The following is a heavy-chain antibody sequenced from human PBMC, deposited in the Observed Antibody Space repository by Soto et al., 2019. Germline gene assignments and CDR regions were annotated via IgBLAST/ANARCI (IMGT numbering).Heavy chain of an antibody. CDR2: ISAYNGNT. D-gene: IGHD2-15*01. J-gene: IGHJ6*02. Sequence: ASLKLSCKSSGYTFTSYGSSWVRQAPGQGLEWMGWISAYNGNTNYAQKLQGRVTMTTDTSTSTAYMELRSLRSDDTAVYYCARDQVVVAATDRRIAVAWFQDYYYYGMDVWGQGTTVTVSS. CDR3: ARDQVVVAATDRRIAVAWFQDYYYYGMDV. V-gene: IGHV1-18*01. CDR1: GYTFTSYG.